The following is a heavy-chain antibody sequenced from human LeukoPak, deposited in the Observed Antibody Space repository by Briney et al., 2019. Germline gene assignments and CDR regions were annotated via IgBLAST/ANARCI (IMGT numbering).Heavy chain of an antibody. J-gene: IGHJ4*02. D-gene: IGHD3-16*02. CDR2: LNPNSGGT. CDR3: AKDDISQLRVGELSPWGVFDY. Sequence: ASVKVSCKAFGYTFTGYFIHWLRQAPGQGVEWMGWLNPNSGGTDSAQKFQGRVTMTRDTSISTAYMELSSLRSDDTAVYYCAKDDISQLRVGELSPWGVFDYWGQGTLVTVSS. CDR1: GYTFTGYF. V-gene: IGHV1-2*02.